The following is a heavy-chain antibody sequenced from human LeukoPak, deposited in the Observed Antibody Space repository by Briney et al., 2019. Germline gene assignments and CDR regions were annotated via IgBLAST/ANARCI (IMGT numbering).Heavy chain of an antibody. D-gene: IGHD3-16*02. CDR3: ARDNSVGDIAWWFDP. CDR2: IIPIFATA. V-gene: IGHV1-69*13. Sequence: ASVKVSCKASGGTFSSYAISWVRQAPGQGLEWMGGIIPIFATANYAQKFQGRVTITADESTSTAYMELSSLRSEDTAVYYCARDNSVGDIAWWFDPWGQGTLVTVSS. CDR1: GGTFSSYA. J-gene: IGHJ5*02.